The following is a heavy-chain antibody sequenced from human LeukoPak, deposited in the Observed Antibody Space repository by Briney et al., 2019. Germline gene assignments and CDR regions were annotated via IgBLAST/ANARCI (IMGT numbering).Heavy chain of an antibody. CDR3: ARDIAAPDYYYYYGMDV. CDR1: GGTFSSYA. V-gene: IGHV1-69*04. D-gene: IGHD6-13*01. J-gene: IGHJ6*02. CDR2: IIPILGIA. Sequence: ASVKVSCKASGGTFSSYASSWVRQAPGQGLEWMGRIIPILGIANYAQKFQGRVTITADKSTSTAYMELSSLRSEDTAVYYCARDIAAPDYYYYYGMDVWGQGTTVTVSS.